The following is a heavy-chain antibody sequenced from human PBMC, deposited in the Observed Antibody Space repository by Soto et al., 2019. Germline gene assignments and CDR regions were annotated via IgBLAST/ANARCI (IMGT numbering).Heavy chain of an antibody. CDR3: ARPYSSRPYYYSGMDV. Sequence: PGESLKISCKGSGYSFTSYWIGWVRQMPGKGLEWMGIIYPGDSDTRYSPSFQGQVTISADKSISTAYLQWSSLKASDTAMYYCARPYSSRPYYYSGMDVWGQGTTVTVSS. D-gene: IGHD6-19*01. J-gene: IGHJ6*02. CDR1: GYSFTSYW. CDR2: IYPGDSDT. V-gene: IGHV5-51*01.